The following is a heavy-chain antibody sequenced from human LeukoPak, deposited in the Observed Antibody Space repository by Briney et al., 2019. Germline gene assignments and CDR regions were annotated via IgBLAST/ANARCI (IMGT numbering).Heavy chain of an antibody. V-gene: IGHV3-23*01. J-gene: IGHJ6*02. CDR1: GFTFSSYA. D-gene: IGHD6-19*01. Sequence: PGGSLRLSCAASGFTFSSYAMSWVRQAPGKGLEWVSVIGERGDITYYADSVKGRFTLSRGNSKNTLYLQMNSLRAEDTAVYYCAKEYGSGWKLIGVWGQGTTVTVSS. CDR3: AKEYGSGWKLIGV. CDR2: IGERGDIT.